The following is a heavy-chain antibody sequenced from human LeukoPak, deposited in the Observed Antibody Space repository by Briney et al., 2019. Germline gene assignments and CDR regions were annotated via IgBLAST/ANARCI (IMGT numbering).Heavy chain of an antibody. CDR1: GYTFTSYD. CDR2: MNPNSGNT. D-gene: IGHD1-26*01. J-gene: IGHJ5*02. CDR3: ATDRRVGATSWFDP. Sequence: ASVKVSCKASGYTFTSYDINWVRQATGQGLEWMGWMNPNSGNTGYAQKFQGRVTMTEDTSTDTAYMELSSLRSEDTAVYYCATDRRVGATSWFDPRGQGTLVTVSS. V-gene: IGHV1-8*01.